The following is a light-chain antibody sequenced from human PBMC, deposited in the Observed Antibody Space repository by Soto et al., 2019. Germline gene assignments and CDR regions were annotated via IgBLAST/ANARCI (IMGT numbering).Light chain of an antibody. J-gene: IGLJ3*02. Sequence: QSVLTQPPSASRTPGQRVTISCSGSSSNIGRNYVYWYQQLPGTAPKLLMYSNNQRPSGVPDRFSGSKSGTSASLTIIGLRSEDEADYYCAAWDDRLSGRVFGGGTQLTVL. CDR1: SSNIGRNY. V-gene: IGLV1-47*01. CDR2: SNN. CDR3: AAWDDRLSGRV.